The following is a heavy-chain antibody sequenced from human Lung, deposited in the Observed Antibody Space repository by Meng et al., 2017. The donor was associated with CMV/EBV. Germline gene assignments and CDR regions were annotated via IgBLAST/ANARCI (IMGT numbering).Heavy chain of an antibody. CDR1: CYTFTNYG. V-gene: IGHV1-18*01. CDR2: ISAYNGNT. J-gene: IGHJ4*02. Sequence: VKKSWASVEGSCKVSCYTFTNYGNTLVRQAPGQRLEWMGWISAYNGNTNYAQTLQGRRTMTTDTSTSTAYMELRSLRSDDTAVYYCARVEVGITSGDYWGQGTLVTVSS. CDR3: ARVEVGITSGDY. D-gene: IGHD1-26*01.